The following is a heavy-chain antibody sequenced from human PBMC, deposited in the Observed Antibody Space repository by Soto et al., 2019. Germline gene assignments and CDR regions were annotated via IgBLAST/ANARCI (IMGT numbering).Heavy chain of an antibody. V-gene: IGHV3-23*01. CDR3: VKGAGYFDTSDYYYGDY. CDR2: ISGSGGTP. D-gene: IGHD3-22*01. CDR1: GLTFSDYA. Sequence: EVQLLESGGDLVQPGGSLRLSCAASGLTFSDYAMSWVRQAPGKGLEWVSAISGSGGTPYYADSAKGRFGISRDNSKSTLYLQMDTLRVEDTALYYCVKGAGYFDTSDYYYGDYWGQGTLITVSS. J-gene: IGHJ4*02.